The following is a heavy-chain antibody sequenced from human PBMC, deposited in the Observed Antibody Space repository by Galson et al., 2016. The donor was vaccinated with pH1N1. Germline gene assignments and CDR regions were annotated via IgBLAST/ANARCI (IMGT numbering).Heavy chain of an antibody. CDR1: GFTFSTYT. D-gene: IGHD5-18*01. CDR2: ISGSGLST. Sequence: SLRLSCAASGFTFSTYTVYWVRQSPGKGLEWVSSISGSGLSTYYADSVKGRFTISRDNSTNTLYLQMNSLRAEDMAVYYCAKDHSLHLWLQGAFDIWGQGTRVTVSS. J-gene: IGHJ3*02. CDR3: AKDHSLHLWLQGAFDI. V-gene: IGHV3-23*01.